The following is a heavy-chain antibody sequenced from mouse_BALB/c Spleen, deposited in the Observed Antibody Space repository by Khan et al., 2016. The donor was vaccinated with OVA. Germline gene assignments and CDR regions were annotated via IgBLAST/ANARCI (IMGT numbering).Heavy chain of an antibody. CDR3: AKNDASWFAY. V-gene: IGHV1-81*01. J-gene: IGHJ3*01. CDR1: GYTFTDYV. CDR2: IYPGSGNS. Sequence: QVQLQQSGPELVKPGASVKMSCKASGYTFTDYVINWVKQRSGQGLEWIGEIYPGSGNSYYSEKFKGKATLTADKSSSTAYMQLSSLTFEDSAVYFCAKNDASWFAYWGQGTLVTVSA.